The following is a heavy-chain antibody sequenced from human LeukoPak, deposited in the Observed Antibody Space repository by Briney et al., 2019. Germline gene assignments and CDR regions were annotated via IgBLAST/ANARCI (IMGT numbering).Heavy chain of an antibody. D-gene: IGHD6-19*01. CDR1: GFTFSSYE. J-gene: IGHJ4*02. V-gene: IGHV3-48*03. Sequence: GGSLRLSCVASGFTFSSYEMNWVRQAPGKGLEWVSYISSSGSTIYYADSVKGRFTISRDNAKNSLYLQMNSLRAEDTAVYYCARGSSSGWYLDYWGQGTLVTVSS. CDR2: ISSSGSTI. CDR3: ARGSSSGWYLDY.